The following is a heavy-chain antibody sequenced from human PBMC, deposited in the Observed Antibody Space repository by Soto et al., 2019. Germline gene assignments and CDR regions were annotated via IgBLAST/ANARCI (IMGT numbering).Heavy chain of an antibody. J-gene: IGHJ6*02. CDR2: IYYSGNT. D-gene: IGHD3-16*01. CDR3: ARVRGELGVYYYYYGMDV. Sequence: SETLSLTCTVSGGSISSYHWSWIRQPPGKGLEWIGYIYYSGNTNYNPSLKSRVTISADTSMNQFSLNLRSVTAADTAVYYCARVRGELGVYYYYYGMDVWGQGTTVTVSS. V-gene: IGHV4-59*01. CDR1: GGSISSYH.